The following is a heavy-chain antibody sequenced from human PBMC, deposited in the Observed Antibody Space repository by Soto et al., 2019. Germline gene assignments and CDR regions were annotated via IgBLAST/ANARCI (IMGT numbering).Heavy chain of an antibody. CDR1: RFTFSTYW. Sequence: AVGSLRLSCAASRFTFSTYWMTWVSQAPGKGLEWVANINKDGGEKYYMDSVRGRFTISRDNAKNSLYLQTTSLRVEDTAVYYCSGGHALDVWGQGTTVTVSS. V-gene: IGHV3-7*01. J-gene: IGHJ6*02. CDR3: SGGHALDV. CDR2: INKDGGEK.